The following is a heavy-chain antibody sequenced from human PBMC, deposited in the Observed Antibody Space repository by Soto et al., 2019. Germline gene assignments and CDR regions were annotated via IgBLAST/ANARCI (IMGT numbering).Heavy chain of an antibody. CDR2: ISSSSSYT. D-gene: IGHD4-4*01. Sequence: QVQLVESGGGLVKPGGSLRLSCAASGFTFSDYYMSWIRQAPGKGLEWVSYISSSSSYTNYADSVKGRFTISRDNAKNSLYLQMNSLRAEDTAVYYCAREGSVTTFSSPLTYYYYGMDVWGQGTTVTVSS. CDR1: GFTFSDYY. V-gene: IGHV3-11*06. J-gene: IGHJ6*02. CDR3: AREGSVTTFSSPLTYYYYGMDV.